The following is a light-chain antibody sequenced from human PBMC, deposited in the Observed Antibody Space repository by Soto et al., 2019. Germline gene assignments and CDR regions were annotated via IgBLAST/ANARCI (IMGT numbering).Light chain of an antibody. J-gene: IGKJ1*01. CDR2: DAS. V-gene: IGKV1-5*01. CDR3: QQYNSYSLT. CDR1: QSISSW. Sequence: DIQMTQSPSTLSASVGDRVTITCRASQSISSWLAWYQQKPGKAPKLLIYDASSLESGVPSRLSGSGSGTEFTLPISSLQPDDFAPYYCQQYNSYSLTFGQATKVEIK.